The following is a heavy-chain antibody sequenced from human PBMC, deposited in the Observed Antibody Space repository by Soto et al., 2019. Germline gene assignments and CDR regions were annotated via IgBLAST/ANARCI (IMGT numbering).Heavy chain of an antibody. CDR1: GLTFSRYA. Sequence: PGGSLRLSCAASGLTFSRYAMNWVRQAPGKGLEWVSVISGSGGTRYYAGSVKGRFTISRDNSKGILYLQMNSLRADDTAVYYCAKDPYPVVVVPAANGMDVWGQGTTVTVSS. D-gene: IGHD2-2*01. CDR3: AKDPYPVVVVPAANGMDV. CDR2: ISGSGGTR. V-gene: IGHV3-23*01. J-gene: IGHJ6*02.